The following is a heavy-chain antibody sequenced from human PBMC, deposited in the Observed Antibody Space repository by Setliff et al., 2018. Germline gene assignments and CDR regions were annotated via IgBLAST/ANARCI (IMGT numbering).Heavy chain of an antibody. D-gene: IGHD6-19*01. J-gene: IGHJ1*01. CDR2: IIPIFGTA. V-gene: IGHV1-69*06. CDR1: GGTFSSYA. CDR3: ARDPWQWLTTFTSAEYFQH. Sequence: GASVKVSCKASGGTFSSYAISWVRQAPGQGLEWMGRIIPIFGTANYAQKFQGRVTITADKSTSTAYMELSGLRSEDTAVYYCARDPWQWLTTFTSAEYFQHWGQGTLVTVSS.